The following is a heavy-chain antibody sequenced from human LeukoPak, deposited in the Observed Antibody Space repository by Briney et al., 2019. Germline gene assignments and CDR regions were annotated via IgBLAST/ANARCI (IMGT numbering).Heavy chain of an antibody. CDR1: GGSVTTPNW. J-gene: IGHJ4*02. CDR3: AREGGYFRPLDY. Sequence: SETLSLTCDVSGGSVTTPNWWTWVRQPPGKGLEWIGEVHLDGRTNYNPSLRSRLTMSVDLSENHVSLKLTSVTAADTAVYYCAREGGYFRPLDYSGQGTLVTVSS. D-gene: IGHD3-22*01. V-gene: IGHV4-4*02. CDR2: VHLDGRT.